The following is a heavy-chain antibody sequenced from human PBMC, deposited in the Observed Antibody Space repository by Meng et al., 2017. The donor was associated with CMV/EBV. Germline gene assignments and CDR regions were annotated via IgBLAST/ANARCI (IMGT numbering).Heavy chain of an antibody. V-gene: IGHV4-4*07. CDR1: GGSISSYY. CDR3: ARDSSGWYPHFDY. CDR2: IYTSGST. Sequence: QVQLQGSGHGLVTPSETLSLTCTVSGGSISSYYCSWIRLPAGKGLEWIGRIYTSGSTNYNHYLKSRVTMSVETSKNQFSLKLSSVTAPDTAVYYCARDSSGWYPHFDYWGQGTLVTVSS. J-gene: IGHJ4*02. D-gene: IGHD6-19*01.